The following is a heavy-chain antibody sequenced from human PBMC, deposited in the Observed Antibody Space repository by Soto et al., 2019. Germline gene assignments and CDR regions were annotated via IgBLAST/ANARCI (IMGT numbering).Heavy chain of an antibody. J-gene: IGHJ4*02. Sequence: SVKVSCKASGGTFSSYTISWVRQAPGQGLEWMGRIIPILGIANYAQKFQGRVTITADKSTSTAYMELSSLRSEDTAVYYCARDHNPSNFWSGYYSDYWGQGTLVTVSS. CDR1: GGTFSSYT. CDR2: IIPILGIA. D-gene: IGHD3-3*01. V-gene: IGHV1-69*04. CDR3: ARDHNPSNFWSGYYSDY.